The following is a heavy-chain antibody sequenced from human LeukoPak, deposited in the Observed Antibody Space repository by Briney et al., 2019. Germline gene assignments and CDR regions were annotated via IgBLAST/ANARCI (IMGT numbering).Heavy chain of an antibody. V-gene: IGHV4-59*01. CDR1: GGSISTYY. D-gene: IGHD3-10*01. J-gene: IGHJ4*02. CDR2: IYYTGST. CDR3: ARIVRFGEFQFDY. Sequence: SETLTLTCTVSGGSISTYYWSWLRQPPGKGLEGIGYIYYTGSTNYNPSLKSRVTISVDTSKNQFSLKVNSVTAADTAVYYCARIVRFGEFQFDYWGQGTLVTVSS.